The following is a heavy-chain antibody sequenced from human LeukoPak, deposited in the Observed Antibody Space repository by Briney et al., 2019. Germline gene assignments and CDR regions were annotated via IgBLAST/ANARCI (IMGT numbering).Heavy chain of an antibody. Sequence: SETLSLTCAVSGYSISSGYYWGWIRQPPGKGLEWIGNIYHSGNTYCNPSLKSRVTISVDTSKNQFSLKLRSVTAADTAVYYCARLPPYSSSAYYFDYWGQGTLVTVSS. CDR1: GYSISSGYY. CDR3: ARLPPYSSSAYYFDY. J-gene: IGHJ4*02. D-gene: IGHD6-6*01. CDR2: IYHSGNT. V-gene: IGHV4-38-2*01.